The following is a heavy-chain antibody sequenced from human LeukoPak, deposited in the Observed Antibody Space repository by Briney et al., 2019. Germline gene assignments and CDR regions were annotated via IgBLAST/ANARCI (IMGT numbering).Heavy chain of an antibody. CDR1: SCSIRGNY. Sequence: PSETLSLTCSGSSCSIRGNYWIRLRQPAGMGLEWIGRLHSGGSNNFNPSLKSRVTIPVDTSKNQFSLKLSSVTAADTAVYYCARVSGSYYNSYYYYMDVWGKGTTVTISS. CDR3: ARVSGSYYNSYYYYMDV. D-gene: IGHD3-10*01. CDR2: LHSGGSN. J-gene: IGHJ6*03. V-gene: IGHV4-4*07.